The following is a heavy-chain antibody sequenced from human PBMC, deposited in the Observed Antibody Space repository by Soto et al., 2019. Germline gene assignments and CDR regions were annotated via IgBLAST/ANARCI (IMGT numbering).Heavy chain of an antibody. J-gene: IGHJ4*02. CDR3: ARDFSGPMDY. CDR2: IYPSGGST. CDR1: GYTFTNYY. D-gene: IGHD3-10*01. V-gene: IGHV1-46*01. Sequence: ASVKVSCKASGYTFTNYYMHWVRQAPGQGLGWMGIIYPSGGSTRNAQKFQGRVTMTRDTSTSTVYMELSSLRSEDTAVYYCARDFSGPMDYWGRGTLVTVSS.